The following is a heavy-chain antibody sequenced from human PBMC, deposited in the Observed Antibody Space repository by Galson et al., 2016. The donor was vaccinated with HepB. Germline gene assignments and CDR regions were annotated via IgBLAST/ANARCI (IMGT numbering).Heavy chain of an antibody. J-gene: IGHJ5*02. CDR1: GFSLSTSGVG. CDR3: VRDSQINWFYL. V-gene: IGHV4-39*02. CDR2: ISYTGGT. Sequence: LVKPTQTLTLTCTFSGFSLSTSGVGVGWIRQPPGKGLEWIGTISYTGGTSYNPSLKSRVAISVDTTKNHFSLELTSVTAADTAVYFCVRDSQINWFYLWGQGTRVTVSS.